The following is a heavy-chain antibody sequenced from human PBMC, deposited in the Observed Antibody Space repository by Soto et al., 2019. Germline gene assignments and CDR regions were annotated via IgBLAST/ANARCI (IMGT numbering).Heavy chain of an antibody. CDR2: IYYSGST. V-gene: IGHV4-61*01. Sequence: LSLTCTVSGGSVSSGSSYWNWIRQPPGKGLEWIGYIYYSGSTNYNPSLKSRVTISVDTSKNQFSLKLSSVTAADTAVYYCARDKGRYDFWSGSPIRYYYYGMDVWGQGTTVTVSS. CDR3: ARDKGRYDFWSGSPIRYYYYGMDV. CDR1: GGSVSSGSSY. J-gene: IGHJ6*02. D-gene: IGHD3-3*01.